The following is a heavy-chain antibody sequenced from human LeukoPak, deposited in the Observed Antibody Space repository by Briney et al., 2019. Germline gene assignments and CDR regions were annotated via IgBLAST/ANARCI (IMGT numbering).Heavy chain of an antibody. J-gene: IGHJ4*02. CDR3: ARVSGYDWESFYDS. CDR1: GGSISRNSYY. Sequence: PSETLSLTCTVSGGSISRNSYYWGWIRQPPGKGLEWIGYIYYSGSTNYDPSLKSRVAISVDTSKNQFSLKLSSVTAADTAVYYCARVSGYDWESFYDSWGQGTLVTVSS. V-gene: IGHV4-61*05. D-gene: IGHD5-12*01. CDR2: IYYSGST.